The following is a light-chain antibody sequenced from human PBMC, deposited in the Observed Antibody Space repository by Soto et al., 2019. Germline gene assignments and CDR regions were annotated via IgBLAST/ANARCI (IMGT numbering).Light chain of an antibody. V-gene: IGLV2-14*01. CDR3: SSYTTTNVVV. CDR2: KVS. Sequence: QSVLTQPASVSGSPGQSITISCTGSNSDVGGYNYVSWYQHHPGKAPKLMIYKVSLRPSGVSSRFSGSKSGNTASLTISGLQPEDESHYYCSSYTTTNVVVFGGGTKLTVL. J-gene: IGLJ2*01. CDR1: NSDVGGYNY.